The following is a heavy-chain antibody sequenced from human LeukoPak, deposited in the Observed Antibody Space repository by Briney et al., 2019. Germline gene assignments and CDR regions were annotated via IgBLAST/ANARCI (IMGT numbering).Heavy chain of an antibody. CDR1: GVSITSDTYY. CDR3: ARTRDFWSAYFDY. J-gene: IGHJ4*02. D-gene: IGHD3-3*01. Sequence: SQTLSLTCAVSGVSITSDTYYWSWIRQPPGKGLERIGYILHSGSTYHNPSVKSRVTISIDTSKSQLSLKLSSVTAADTAVYFCARTRDFWSAYFDYWGQGTLVTVSS. V-gene: IGHV4-30-2*01. CDR2: ILHSGST.